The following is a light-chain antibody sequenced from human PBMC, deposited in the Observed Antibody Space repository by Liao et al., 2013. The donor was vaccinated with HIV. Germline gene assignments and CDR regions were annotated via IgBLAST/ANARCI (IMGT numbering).Light chain of an antibody. CDR1: NIGSKS. CDR2: YDS. CDR3: QLWDSSSDHVV. J-gene: IGLJ2*01. Sequence: SYVLTQAPSVSVAPGKTARITCGGNNIGSKSVHWYLQKPGQAPVLVIYYDSDRPSGIPERISGSNSGNMATLTISRVEAGDEGDYYCQLWDSSSDHVVFGGGTKLT. V-gene: IGLV3-21*04.